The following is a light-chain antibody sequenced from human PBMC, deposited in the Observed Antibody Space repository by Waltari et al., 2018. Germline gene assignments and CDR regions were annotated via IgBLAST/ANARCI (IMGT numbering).Light chain of an antibody. CDR3: SSHTTIASHVI. Sequence: QSALTQPASVSGSPGQSITISCTGTSSDIGGYKYVSWYQQHPGKAPKLRFYEVSNRPQGVFNRFSGPKSGNTASLTVSGLQAEDEADYYCSSHTTIASHVIFGGGTKVTVL. CDR2: EVS. V-gene: IGLV2-14*01. CDR1: SSDIGGYKY. J-gene: IGLJ2*01.